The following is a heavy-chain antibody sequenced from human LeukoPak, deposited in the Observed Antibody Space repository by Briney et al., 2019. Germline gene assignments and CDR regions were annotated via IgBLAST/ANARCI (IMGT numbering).Heavy chain of an antibody. D-gene: IGHD3-22*01. CDR3: AKIGYYYYDSSGPFTDY. Sequence: GGSLRLSCAASGFTFSSYAMHWVRQAPGKGLEWVAVISYDGSNKYYADSVKGRFTISRDNSKNTLYLQMNSLRAEDTAVYYCAKIGYYYYDSSGPFTDYWGQGTLVTVSS. V-gene: IGHV3-30*18. CDR2: ISYDGSNK. CDR1: GFTFSSYA. J-gene: IGHJ4*02.